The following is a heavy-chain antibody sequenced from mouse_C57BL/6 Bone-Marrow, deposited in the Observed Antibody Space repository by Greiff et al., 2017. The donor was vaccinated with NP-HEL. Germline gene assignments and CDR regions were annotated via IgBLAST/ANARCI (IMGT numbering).Heavy chain of an antibody. Sequence: DVKLQESGAELVRPGASVKLSCTASGFNIKDDYMHWVKQRPEQGLEWIGWIDPENGDTEYASKFQGKATITADTSSNTAYLQLSSLTSEDTAVYYCTRRLPFENCWGQGTTLTVSS. V-gene: IGHV14-4*01. CDR2: IDPENGDT. CDR1: GFNIKDDY. CDR3: TRRLPFENC. J-gene: IGHJ2*01.